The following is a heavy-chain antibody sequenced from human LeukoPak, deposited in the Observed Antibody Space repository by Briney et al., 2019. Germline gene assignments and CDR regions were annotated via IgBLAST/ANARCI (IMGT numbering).Heavy chain of an antibody. CDR2: ISSSGGST. V-gene: IGHV3-23*01. Sequence: QSGGSLRLSCAASGFTFSEYAMSWVRQAPGKGLEWVSSISSSGGSTYYADSVKGRFTISRDNAKNSLYLQMNSLRGEDTAVYYCARDLGIAPTFGGQGTLVTVSS. CDR1: GFTFSEYA. J-gene: IGHJ4*02. D-gene: IGHD6-13*01. CDR3: ARDLGIAPTF.